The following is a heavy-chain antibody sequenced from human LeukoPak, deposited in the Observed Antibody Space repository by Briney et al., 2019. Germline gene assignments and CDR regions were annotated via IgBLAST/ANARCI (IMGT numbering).Heavy chain of an antibody. CDR2: ISAYNGNT. V-gene: IGHV1-18*01. CDR3: ARTGYCSGGSCLTCYYYYYYMDV. Sequence: ASVKVSCKASGYTFTSYGISWVRQAPGQGLEWMGWISAYNGNTNYAQKLQGRVTMTTDTSTSTAYMELRSLRSDDTAVYYCARTGYCSGGSCLTCYYYYYYMDVWGKGTTVTVSS. D-gene: IGHD2-15*01. CDR1: GYTFTSYG. J-gene: IGHJ6*03.